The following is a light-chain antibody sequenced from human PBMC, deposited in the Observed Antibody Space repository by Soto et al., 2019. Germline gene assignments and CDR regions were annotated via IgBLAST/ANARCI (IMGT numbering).Light chain of an antibody. CDR2: AAS. Sequence: DIQMSQSPSSLPASVGDRVTISCRASQSIATYLSWYQHRPGKAPKLLIYAASTLQTGVPSRFSGSGFGTDFTLTISNLQPEDFATYYCQQSYSTLALTFGGGTKLEI. CDR1: QSIATY. V-gene: IGKV1-39*01. CDR3: QQSYSTLALT. J-gene: IGKJ4*01.